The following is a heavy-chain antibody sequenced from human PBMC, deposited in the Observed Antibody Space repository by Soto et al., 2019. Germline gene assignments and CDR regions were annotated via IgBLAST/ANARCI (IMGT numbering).Heavy chain of an antibody. CDR1: GYTFTSYD. J-gene: IGHJ6*02. CDR3: ARGSRIAARPRNYYYGMDV. D-gene: IGHD6-6*01. Sequence: QVQLVQSGAEVKKPGASVKVSCKASGYTFTSYDINWVRQATGQGLEWMGWMNPNSGNTGYAQKFQGRVTMTRNTSISTAYMELSSLRSEDKAVYYCARGSRIAARPRNYYYGMDVWGQGTTVTVSS. V-gene: IGHV1-8*01. CDR2: MNPNSGNT.